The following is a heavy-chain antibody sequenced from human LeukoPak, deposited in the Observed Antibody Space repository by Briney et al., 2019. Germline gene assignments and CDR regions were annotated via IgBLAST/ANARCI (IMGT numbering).Heavy chain of an antibody. CDR1: GFTFSSYG. V-gene: IGHV3-30*18. Sequence: GKSLRHSCAASGFTFSSYGMHWVRQAPGKGLQWVAVISYDGNNKYYADSVKGRFTISRDNSKNTLYVQMNSLRVEDTAVYYCAKDRDILGASYYFDYWGQGTLVTVSS. CDR3: AKDRDILGASYYFDY. CDR2: ISYDGNNK. J-gene: IGHJ4*02. D-gene: IGHD1-26*01.